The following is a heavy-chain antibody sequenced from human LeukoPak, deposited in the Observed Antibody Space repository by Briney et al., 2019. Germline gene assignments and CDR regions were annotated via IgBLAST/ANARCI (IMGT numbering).Heavy chain of an antibody. CDR3: ALGGISSSWYYWFDP. J-gene: IGHJ5*02. CDR2: IDPSDAYT. V-gene: IGHV5-10-1*01. D-gene: IGHD6-13*01. CDR1: GYMLTSYW. Sequence: GESLKISCKASGYMLTSYWISWVRQMPGKGLEWMGRIDPSDAYTNYSPSFQGRVTISADNSITTAYLHFSGLRASDSGIYYCALGGISSSWYYWFDPWGQGTLVTVSS.